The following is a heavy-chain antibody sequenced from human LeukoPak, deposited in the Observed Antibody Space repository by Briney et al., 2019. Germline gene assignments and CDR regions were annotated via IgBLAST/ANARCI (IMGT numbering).Heavy chain of an antibody. Sequence: ESLKISCKGSGFSLTNYWIGWVRQVPGKGLDWMGIKIPGDSDTRYSPSFQGQVTISADKSINTAHLQWSSLKASDTAMYYCARQYCGGDCYPEPDAFDIWGQGTMVTVS. J-gene: IGHJ3*02. CDR2: KIPGDSDT. D-gene: IGHD2-21*02. CDR3: ARQYCGGDCYPEPDAFDI. CDR1: GFSLTNYW. V-gene: IGHV5-51*01.